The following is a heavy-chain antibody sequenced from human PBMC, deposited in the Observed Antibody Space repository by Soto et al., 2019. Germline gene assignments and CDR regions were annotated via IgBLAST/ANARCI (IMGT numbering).Heavy chain of an antibody. CDR1: GGTFSSYA. V-gene: IGHV1-69*06. Sequence: SVKVSCKASGGTFSSYAISWVRQAPGQGLEWMGGIIPIFGTANYAQKFQGRVTITADKSTSTAYMELSSLRSEDTAVYYCARVGYYGSGTPGVYMDVWGKGTTVTVSS. J-gene: IGHJ6*03. CDR2: IIPIFGTA. D-gene: IGHD3-10*01. CDR3: ARVGYYGSGTPGVYMDV.